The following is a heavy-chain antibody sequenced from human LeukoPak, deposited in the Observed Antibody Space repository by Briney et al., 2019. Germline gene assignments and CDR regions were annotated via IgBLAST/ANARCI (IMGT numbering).Heavy chain of an antibody. D-gene: IGHD3-3*01. J-gene: IGHJ4*02. CDR3: ARDRAWNYFGY. V-gene: IGHV3-30*03. CDR1: GFTFSRHG. CDR2: ISNDGSRK. Sequence: GGSLRLSCAPSGFTFSRHGMHWVRQAPGKGLEWVAIISNDGSRKYYAHSVEGRFTISRDNSKNTLYLQMDSLRAEDTAVYYCARDRAWNYFGYWGQGTLVTVSS.